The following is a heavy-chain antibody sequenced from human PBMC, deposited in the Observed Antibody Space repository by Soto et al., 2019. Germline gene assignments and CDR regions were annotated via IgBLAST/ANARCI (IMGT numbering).Heavy chain of an antibody. D-gene: IGHD1-1*01. CDR2: ISSNGGST. Sequence: GGSLRLSCAASGFTFSSYAMHWVRQAPGKGLEYVSAISSNGGSTYYANSVKGRLTISRDNSKNTLYLQMGSLRAEDMAVYYCARDRTGTTRNAFDIWGQGTMVTVSS. V-gene: IGHV3-64*01. CDR3: ARDRTGTTRNAFDI. CDR1: GFTFSSYA. J-gene: IGHJ3*02.